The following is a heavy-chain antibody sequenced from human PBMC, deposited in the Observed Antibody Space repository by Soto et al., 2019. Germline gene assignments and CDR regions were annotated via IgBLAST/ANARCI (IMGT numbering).Heavy chain of an antibody. J-gene: IGHJ6*02. D-gene: IGHD5-12*01. CDR1: GADINTYS. CDR2: IYTSASI. V-gene: IGHV4-4*07. Sequence: SETLSLTCSVSGADINTYSWTWIRQPAGKGLEWIGRIYTSASINYNPSLKGRVTLSVDTSTNQVSLRLASVTAADTAIYYCARDREAGYTFYYGMDVWGQGTTVTVSS. CDR3: ARDREAGYTFYYGMDV.